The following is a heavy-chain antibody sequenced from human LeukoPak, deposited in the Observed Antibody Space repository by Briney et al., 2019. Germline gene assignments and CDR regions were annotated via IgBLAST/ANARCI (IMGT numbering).Heavy chain of an antibody. CDR3: ARLGRGYYDSSGYYDAFDI. J-gene: IGHJ3*02. D-gene: IGHD3-22*01. V-gene: IGHV3-7*01. Sequence: GGSLRLSCAASGFTFSSYWMSWVRQAPGKGLEWVANIKQDGSEKYYVDSVKGRFTISRDNAKNSLYLQMNSLRAEDTAVYYCARLGRGYYDSSGYYDAFDIWGQGTMVTVSS. CDR1: GFTFSSYW. CDR2: IKQDGSEK.